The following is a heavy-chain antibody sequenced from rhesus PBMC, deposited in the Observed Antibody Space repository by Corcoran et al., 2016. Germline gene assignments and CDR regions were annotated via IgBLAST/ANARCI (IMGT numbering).Heavy chain of an antibody. D-gene: IGHD4-17*01. J-gene: IGHJ4*01. Sequence: QVQLQESGPGLVKPSETLSLTCAVSGYSISSGYGWSWIRQPPGKGLEWIGYIGGSSGRTNYNPSLKSRVTISKDTSKDQFSLKLRSVTPAGTAVYYWAGTNYPFDYWGQGVLVTGSS. CDR3: AGTNYPFDY. CDR2: IGGSSGRT. CDR1: GYSISSGYG. V-gene: IGHV4-127*01.